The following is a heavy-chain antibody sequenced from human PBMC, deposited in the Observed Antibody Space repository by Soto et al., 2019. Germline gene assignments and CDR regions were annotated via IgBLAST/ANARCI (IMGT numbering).Heavy chain of an antibody. J-gene: IGHJ6*02. V-gene: IGHV3-33*01. CDR2: IWYDGTNK. Sequence: QVQLVESGGGVVHPGTSLRLSCAASGFNFSTYGMHWVRQAPGKGLEWVAVIWYDGTNKDYSDSVKGRFTISRDNSKDTLYLQMNSLSDEDTAIYYCARRQWHQYGMDVWGQGTTVTVSS. CDR1: GFNFSTYG. D-gene: IGHD6-19*01. CDR3: ARRQWHQYGMDV.